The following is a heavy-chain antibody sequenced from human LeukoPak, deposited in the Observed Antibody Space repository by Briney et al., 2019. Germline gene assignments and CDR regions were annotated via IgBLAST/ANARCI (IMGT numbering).Heavy chain of an antibody. CDR3: ARRVAVAGGLFDY. Sequence: GESLKISCKGSGYSFTSYWIGWVRQMPGKGLEWMGIIYPGDSDTRYSPSFQGQVTISADKSISAAYLQWSSLKASDTAMYYCARRVAVAGGLFDYWGQGTLVTVSS. D-gene: IGHD6-19*01. V-gene: IGHV5-51*01. J-gene: IGHJ4*02. CDR1: GYSFTSYW. CDR2: IYPGDSDT.